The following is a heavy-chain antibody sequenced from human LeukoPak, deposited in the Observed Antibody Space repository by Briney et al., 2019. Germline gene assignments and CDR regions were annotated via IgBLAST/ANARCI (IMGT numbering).Heavy chain of an antibody. CDR2: IWYDGSNK. J-gene: IGHJ6*04. Sequence: GRSLRLSCAASGFTFSSYGMHWVRQAPGKGLEWVAFIWYDGSNKYYADSVKGRFTISRDNSKNTLYLQMNSLRAEDTAVYSCARDYGMDVWGKGTTVTVSS. CDR3: ARDYGMDV. V-gene: IGHV3-33*01. CDR1: GFTFSSYG.